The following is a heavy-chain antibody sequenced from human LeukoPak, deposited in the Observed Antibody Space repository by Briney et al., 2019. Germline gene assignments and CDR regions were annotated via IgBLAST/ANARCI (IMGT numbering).Heavy chain of an antibody. D-gene: IGHD6-19*01. V-gene: IGHV3-33*06. J-gene: IGHJ4*02. Sequence: ERSLRLSCAASRISFSTYGMHWVRQAPGKGLEWVAGIRFDGSNKYYAESAKGRFTISRDNSKNTLYLQMNSLRAEDTAVYYCAKSPMSSGWFDYWGQGTLVTVSS. CDR1: RISFSTYG. CDR3: AKSPMSSGWFDY. CDR2: IRFDGSNK.